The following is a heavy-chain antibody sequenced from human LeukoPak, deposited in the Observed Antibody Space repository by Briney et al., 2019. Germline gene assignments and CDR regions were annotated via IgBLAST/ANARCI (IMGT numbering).Heavy chain of an antibody. CDR2: IYGSGNA. CDR1: GGSFHNYY. V-gene: IGHV4-4*07. D-gene: IGHD2-2*02. Sequence: SETLSLICTVSGGSFHNYYWSWIRQPAGKGLEWLGRIYGSGNANYNPSLKSRVTMSVDMSKNQASLKLSSVTAADTAVYYCARVALGCSSTSCYTGPGFDYWGQGTLVTVSS. J-gene: IGHJ4*02. CDR3: ARVALGCSSTSCYTGPGFDY.